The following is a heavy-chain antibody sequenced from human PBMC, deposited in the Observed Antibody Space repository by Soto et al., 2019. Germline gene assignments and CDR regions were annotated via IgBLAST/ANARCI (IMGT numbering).Heavy chain of an antibody. J-gene: IGHJ4*02. CDR3: ARAVLRYCDWLFNTPFDY. D-gene: IGHD3-9*01. Sequence: QVQLVESGGGVVQPGRSLRLSCAASGFTFSSYGMHWVRQAPGKGLEWVAVIWYDGSNKYYADSVKGRFTISRDNSKNTLYLQMNRLRAEDMAVYYCARAVLRYCDWLFNTPFDYWGQGTLVTVSS. CDR2: IWYDGSNK. CDR1: GFTFSSYG. V-gene: IGHV3-33*01.